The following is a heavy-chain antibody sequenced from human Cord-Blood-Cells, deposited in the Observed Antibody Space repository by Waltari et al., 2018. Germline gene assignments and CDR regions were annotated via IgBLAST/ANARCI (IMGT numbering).Heavy chain of an antibody. CDR3: ARARTGARDAFDI. Sequence: QVQLVQSGAEVKKPGASVKVSCKASGYTFTGYYIHSLPPAPGQGLEWMGWINPNSGGTNYAQKFQGRVTRTRDTSISTAYMELSRLRSDDTAVYYWARARTGARDAFDIWGQGTMVTVSS. J-gene: IGHJ3*02. V-gene: IGHV1-2*02. CDR2: INPNSGGT. CDR1: GYTFTGYY. D-gene: IGHD7-27*01.